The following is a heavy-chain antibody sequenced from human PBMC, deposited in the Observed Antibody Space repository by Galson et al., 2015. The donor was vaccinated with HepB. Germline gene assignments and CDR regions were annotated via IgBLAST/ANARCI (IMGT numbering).Heavy chain of an antibody. Sequence: SVKVSCKASGYTFTSYDINWVRQATGQGLEWMGWMNPNSGNTGYAQKFQGRVTMTRNTSISTAYMELSSLRSEDTAVYYCARGGNGDYVWGSYDFDYWGQGTLVTVSS. V-gene: IGHV1-8*01. CDR3: ARGGNGDYVWGSYDFDY. J-gene: IGHJ4*02. CDR1: GYTFTSYD. D-gene: IGHD3-16*01. CDR2: MNPNSGNT.